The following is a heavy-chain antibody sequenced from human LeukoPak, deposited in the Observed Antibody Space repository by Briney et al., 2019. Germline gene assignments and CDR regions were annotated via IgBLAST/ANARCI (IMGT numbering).Heavy chain of an antibody. D-gene: IGHD3-3*01. V-gene: IGHV4-34*01. CDR2: INHSGST. J-gene: IGHJ4*02. CDR3: ARGDFNVGHFDY. CDR1: GGSFSGYY. Sequence: SGTLSLTCAVYGGSFSGYYWSWIRQPPGKGLEWIGEINHSGSTNYNPSLKSRVTISVDTSKNQFSLKLSSVTAADTAVYYCARGDFNVGHFDYWGQGTLVTVSS.